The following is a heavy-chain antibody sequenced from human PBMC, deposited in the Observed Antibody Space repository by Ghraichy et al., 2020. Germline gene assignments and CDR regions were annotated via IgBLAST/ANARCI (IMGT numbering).Heavy chain of an antibody. V-gene: IGHV3-33*01. D-gene: IGHD3-16*01. J-gene: IGHJ5*02. CDR3: ARDGGSGWFDP. CDR2: IWYDGSNK. CDR1: GFTFSSYG. Sequence: GGSLRLSCAASGFTFSSYGMHWVRQAPGKGLEWVAVIWYDGSNKYYADSVKGRFTISRDNSKNTLYLQMNSLRAEDTAVYYCARDGGSGWFDPWGQGTLVTVSS.